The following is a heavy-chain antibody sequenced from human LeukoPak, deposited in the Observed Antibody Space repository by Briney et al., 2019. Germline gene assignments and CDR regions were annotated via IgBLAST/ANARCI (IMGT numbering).Heavy chain of an antibody. J-gene: IGHJ6*02. CDR3: ARDRQPYYDFWSGYVYYYYYGMDV. CDR2: MNPNSGNT. V-gene: IGHV1-8*01. Sequence: ASVKVSCKASGYTFTSYDINWVRQATGQGLEWMGWMNPNSGNTGYAQKFQGRVTMTRNTSISTAYMELSSLRSEDTAVYYCARDRQPYYDFWSGYVYYYYYGMDVWGQGTTVTVSS. CDR1: GYTFTSYD. D-gene: IGHD3-3*01.